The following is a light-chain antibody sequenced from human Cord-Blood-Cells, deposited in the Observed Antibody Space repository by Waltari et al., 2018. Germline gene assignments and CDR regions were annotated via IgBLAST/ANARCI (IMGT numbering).Light chain of an antibody. CDR2: EVS. J-gene: IGLJ3*02. V-gene: IGLV2-8*01. CDR3: SSYAGSNKRV. Sequence: QSALTQPPSASGSPGQSVTISCTGTSSDVGGYNYVSWYQQHPGKAPKLMIYEVSKRPAGVPDRFSVSKSGNTASLTFSGLQAEDEADYYCSSYAGSNKRVFGGGTKLTVL. CDR1: SSDVGGYNY.